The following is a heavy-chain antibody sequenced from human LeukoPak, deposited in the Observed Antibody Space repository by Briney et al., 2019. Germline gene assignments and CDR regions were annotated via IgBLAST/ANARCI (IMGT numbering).Heavy chain of an antibody. Sequence: GASVKVSCTASGYTFSSYDITWVRQAPGQGLEWMGWITPYNGNTDYAQKVQGRVTMTADTSTSTAYMELRSLISDDKAVFYCAISNSAANFLDYWGQGTLVTVSS. V-gene: IGHV1-18*01. CDR2: ITPYNGNT. D-gene: IGHD2-15*01. CDR3: AISNSAANFLDY. CDR1: GYTFSSYD. J-gene: IGHJ4*02.